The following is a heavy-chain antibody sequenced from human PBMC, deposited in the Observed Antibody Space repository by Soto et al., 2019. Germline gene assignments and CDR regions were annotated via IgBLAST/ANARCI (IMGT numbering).Heavy chain of an antibody. CDR3: ARLKDYGNYAWFDT. CDR1: GVSVSGYY. CDR2: IYYTGST. V-gene: IGHV4-59*08. J-gene: IGHJ5*02. D-gene: IGHD3-16*01. Sequence: QVQLQESGPGLVKPSETLSLTCTVSGVSVSGYYWNWIRQPPGKKLEWIGYIYYTGSTDYNPSLESRVTISVDTSKNQCSLNLRSVTAADSATYYWARLKDYGNYAWFDTWGQGTQVIVSS.